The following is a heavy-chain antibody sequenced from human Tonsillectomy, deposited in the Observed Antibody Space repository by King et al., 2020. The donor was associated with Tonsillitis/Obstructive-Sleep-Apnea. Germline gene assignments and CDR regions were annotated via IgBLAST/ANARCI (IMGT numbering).Heavy chain of an antibody. J-gene: IGHJ3*02. Sequence: VQLVESGGGLVQPGRSLRLSCTTSGFTFGDYAMTWVRPAPGKGLEWVGFIRSKAYGGTTEYAASVKGRFTISRDDSKSIAYMQMTSLKTEDTAMYYCTRASGYYYDSSGYYYVAFDIWGQGTMVTVSS. CDR1: GFTFGDYA. D-gene: IGHD3-22*01. CDR2: IRSKAYGGTT. CDR3: TRASGYYYDSSGYYYVAFDI. V-gene: IGHV3-49*04.